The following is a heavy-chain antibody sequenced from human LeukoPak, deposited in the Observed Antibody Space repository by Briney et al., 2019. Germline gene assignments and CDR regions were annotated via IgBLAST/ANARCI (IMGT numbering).Heavy chain of an antibody. CDR1: GGTFNRYA. J-gene: IGHJ5*02. Sequence: ASVKVSCKASGGTFNRYAVTWVRQAPGQGLEWMGGIIPIFGTANYAQKFQGRVTITTYESTNTAYMELTRLTSEDTAVYYCASGKYGLRSWFDPWGQGTLVTVSP. CDR2: IIPIFGTA. D-gene: IGHD4-17*01. V-gene: IGHV1-69*05. CDR3: ASGKYGLRSWFDP.